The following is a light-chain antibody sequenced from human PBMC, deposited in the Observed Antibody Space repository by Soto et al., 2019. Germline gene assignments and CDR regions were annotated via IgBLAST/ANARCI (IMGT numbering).Light chain of an antibody. Sequence: QSVLTQPPSASGTPGQRVTISCSGSSSNIGSNTVNWYQQLPGTAPKLLIYSSNQRPSGVPDRFSGSKSGTSASLAISGLQSEDEADYYCAAWDDSLNGYVSGTGTKVTVL. V-gene: IGLV1-44*01. CDR3: AAWDDSLNGYV. CDR2: SSN. CDR1: SSNIGSNT. J-gene: IGLJ1*01.